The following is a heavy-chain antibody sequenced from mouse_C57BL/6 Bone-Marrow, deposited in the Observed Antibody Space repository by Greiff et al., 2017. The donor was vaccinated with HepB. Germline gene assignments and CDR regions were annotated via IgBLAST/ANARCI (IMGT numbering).Heavy chain of an antibody. CDR3: ARAEGTTVVDY. J-gene: IGHJ2*01. CDR2: ISYDGSN. Sequence: EVQLQESGPGLVKPSQSLSLTCSVTGYSITSGYYWNWIRQFPGNKLEWMGYISYDGSNNYNPSLKNRISITRDTSKNQFFLKLNSVTTEDTATYYCARAEGTTVVDYWGQGTTLTVSS. V-gene: IGHV3-6*01. D-gene: IGHD1-1*01. CDR1: GYSITSGYY.